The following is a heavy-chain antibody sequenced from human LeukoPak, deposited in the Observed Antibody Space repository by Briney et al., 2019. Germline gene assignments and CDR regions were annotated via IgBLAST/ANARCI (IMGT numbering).Heavy chain of an antibody. D-gene: IGHD2-2*02. Sequence: SETLSLTCAVSGYSISSGYYWGWIRQPPGKGLEWIGSIYHSGSTYYNPSFKSRVTISVDTSKNQFSLKLSSVTAADTAVYYCARMRCSSTSCYTHYYYYYMDVWGKGTTVTVSS. V-gene: IGHV4-38-2*01. CDR3: ARMRCSSTSCYTHYYYYYMDV. CDR2: IYHSGST. CDR1: GYSISSGYY. J-gene: IGHJ6*03.